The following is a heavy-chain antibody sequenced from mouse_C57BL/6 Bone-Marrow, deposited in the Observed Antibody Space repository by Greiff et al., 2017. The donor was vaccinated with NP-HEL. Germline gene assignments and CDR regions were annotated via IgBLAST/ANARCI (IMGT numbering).Heavy chain of an antibody. CDR1: GYTFTSYG. D-gene: IGHD4-1*01. Sequence: QVLLQQSGAELARPGASVKLSCKASGYTFTSYGISWVKQRTGQGLEWIGEIYPRSGNTYYNEKFKGKATLTADKSSSTAYMELRSLTSEDSAVYFCARPNWDEGGFDYWGQGTTLTVSS. V-gene: IGHV1-81*01. J-gene: IGHJ2*01. CDR3: ARPNWDEGGFDY. CDR2: IYPRSGNT.